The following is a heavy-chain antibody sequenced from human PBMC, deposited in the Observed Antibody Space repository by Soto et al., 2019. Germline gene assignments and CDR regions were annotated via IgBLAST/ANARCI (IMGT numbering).Heavy chain of an antibody. D-gene: IGHD3-22*01. V-gene: IGHV4-39*07. Sequence: PSETLSLTCTVSGGSISSSSYYWGWIRQPPGKGLEWIGNIYYSGSTYYNPSLKSRVTISVDTSKNQFSLKLSSVTAADTAVYYCARLVDLDSSGYYYFGDFDIWGQGTMVTVSS. CDR2: IYYSGST. J-gene: IGHJ3*02. CDR3: ARLVDLDSSGYYYFGDFDI. CDR1: GGSISSSSYY.